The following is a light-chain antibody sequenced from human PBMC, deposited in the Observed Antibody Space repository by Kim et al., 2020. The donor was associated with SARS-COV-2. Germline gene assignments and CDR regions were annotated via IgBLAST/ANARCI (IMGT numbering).Light chain of an antibody. CDR3: QQYKSYPYT. CDR2: KAS. V-gene: IGKV1-5*03. CDR1: QSISSW. Sequence: DIQMPQSPSTLSASVGDRVTITCRASQSISSWLAWYQQKPGKAPKLLIYKASSLESGVPSRFSGSGSGTEFTLTISSLQPDDFATYYCQQYKSYPYTFGQGTKLEI. J-gene: IGKJ2*01.